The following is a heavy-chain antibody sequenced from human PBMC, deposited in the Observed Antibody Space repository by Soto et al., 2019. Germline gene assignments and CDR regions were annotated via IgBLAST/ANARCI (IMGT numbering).Heavy chain of an antibody. CDR1: GGSISSGGYY. J-gene: IGHJ6*02. CDR3: ARGVREYDFWSGYFHDYYYYGMDV. V-gene: IGHV4-31*03. D-gene: IGHD3-3*01. Sequence: LSLTCTVSGGSISSGGYYWGWIRQHPGKGLEWIGYIYYSGSTYYNPSLKSRVTISVDTSKNQFSLKLSSVTAADTAVYYCARGVREYDFWSGYFHDYYYYGMDVWGQGTTVTVSS. CDR2: IYYSGST.